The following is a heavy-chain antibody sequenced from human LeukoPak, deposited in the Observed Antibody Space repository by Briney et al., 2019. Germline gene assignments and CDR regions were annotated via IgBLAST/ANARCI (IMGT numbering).Heavy chain of an antibody. CDR2: INPNSGGT. J-gene: IGHJ6*02. CDR3: ARAAPITMVRGVIKGMDV. Sequence: ASVKVSCKASGYTFTGYYMHWVRQAPGQGLEWMGRINPNSGGTNYAQKFQGRVTMTRDTSISTAYMELSRLRSDDTAVYYCARAAPITMVRGVIKGMDVWGQGTTVTVSS. D-gene: IGHD3-10*01. V-gene: IGHV1-2*06. CDR1: GYTFTGYY.